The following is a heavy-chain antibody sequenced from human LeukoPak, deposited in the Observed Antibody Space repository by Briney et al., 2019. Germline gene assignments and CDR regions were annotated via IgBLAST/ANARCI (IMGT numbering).Heavy chain of an antibody. CDR2: ISGSGGST. CDR3: AKDMGGSYYDYFQH. V-gene: IGHV3-23*01. J-gene: IGHJ1*01. Sequence: GGSLRLSCAASGFTFSSYAMSWVRQAPGKGLEWVSAISGSGGSTYYADSVKGRFTISRDNSKNTLYLQMNSLRAEYTAVYHCAKDMGGSYYDYFQHWGQGTLVTVSS. CDR1: GFTFSSYA. D-gene: IGHD1-26*01.